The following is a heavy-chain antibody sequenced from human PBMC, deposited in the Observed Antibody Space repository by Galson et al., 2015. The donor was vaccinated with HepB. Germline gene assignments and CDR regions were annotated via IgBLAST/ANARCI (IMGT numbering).Heavy chain of an antibody. CDR3: ASDHCSGGSCPYYYYYGMDV. J-gene: IGHJ6*02. Sequence: SVKVSCKASGYTFTSYGISWVRQAPGQGLEWMGWISAYNGNTNYAQKLQGRVTMTTDTSTSTAYMELRSLRSDDTAVYYCASDHCSGGSCPYYYYYGMDVWGQGTTVTVSS. CDR1: GYTFTSYG. CDR2: ISAYNGNT. V-gene: IGHV1-18*01. D-gene: IGHD2-15*01.